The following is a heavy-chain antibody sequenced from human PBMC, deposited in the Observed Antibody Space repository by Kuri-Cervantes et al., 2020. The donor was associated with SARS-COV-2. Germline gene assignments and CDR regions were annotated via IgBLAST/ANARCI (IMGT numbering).Heavy chain of an antibody. J-gene: IGHJ3*02. Sequence: GSLRLSCTVSGGSISSYYWSWIRQPPGKGLEWIGYIYYSGSTNYNPSLKSRVTISVDTSKNQFSLKLSSVTAADTAVHYCARDWGYSYAEGAFDIWGQGTMVTVSS. CDR2: IYYSGST. V-gene: IGHV4-59*01. D-gene: IGHD5-18*01. CDR3: ARDWGYSYAEGAFDI. CDR1: GGSISSYY.